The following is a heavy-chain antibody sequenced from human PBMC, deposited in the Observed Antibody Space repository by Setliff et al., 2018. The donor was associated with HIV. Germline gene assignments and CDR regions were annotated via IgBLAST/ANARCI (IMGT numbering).Heavy chain of an antibody. CDR2: IYQSGSI. CDR1: GYSINSGFS. V-gene: IGHV4-38-2*01. CDR3: ARSPLWSGYEGEAFDI. Sequence: SETLSLTCAASGYSINSGFSRAWIRQPPGQGPQWIGSIYQSGSIYYNPSLQSRVTISVDTSKNQFSLKLSSVTAADTAVYYCARSPLWSGYEGEAFDIWGQGTMVTVSS. D-gene: IGHD3-3*01. J-gene: IGHJ3*02.